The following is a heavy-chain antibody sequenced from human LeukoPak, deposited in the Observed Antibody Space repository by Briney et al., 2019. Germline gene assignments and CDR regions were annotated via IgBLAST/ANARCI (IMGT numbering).Heavy chain of an antibody. Sequence: PGGSLRLSCAASGFTFRRYGMNWVRQAPGKGLEWVSYITGRGTIYYADSVKGRFTISRDNAKNSLYLQMNSLRAEDTATYYCARDGVAGATLFDYWGQGTLVTVSS. CDR1: GFTFRRYG. J-gene: IGHJ4*02. V-gene: IGHV3-48*03. CDR2: ITGRGTI. D-gene: IGHD1-26*01. CDR3: ARDGVAGATLFDY.